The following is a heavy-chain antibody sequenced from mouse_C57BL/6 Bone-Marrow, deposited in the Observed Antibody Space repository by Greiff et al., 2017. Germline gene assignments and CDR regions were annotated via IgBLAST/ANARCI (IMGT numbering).Heavy chain of an antibody. CDR2: ISNLAYSI. D-gene: IGHD1-1*01. J-gene: IGHJ1*03. CDR1: GFAFSDYG. CDR3: ARRGTTVVAPYWYFDV. V-gene: IGHV5-15*04. Sequence: EVQVVESGGGLVQPGGSLKLSCAASGFAFSDYGMAWVRQAPRKGPEWVAFISNLAYSIYYADTVTGRFTISRENAKNTLYLEMSSLRSEDTAMYYCARRGTTVVAPYWYFDVWGTGTTVTVSS.